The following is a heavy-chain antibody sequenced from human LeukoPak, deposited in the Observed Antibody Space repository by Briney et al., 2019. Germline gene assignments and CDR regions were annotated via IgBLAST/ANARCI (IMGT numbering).Heavy chain of an antibody. CDR3: AKSWSCVQYNDWLCYFDY. J-gene: IGHJ4*02. Sequence: GGSLRLSCAASGFTFSNYAMSWVRQAPGKGLEWVSGISGSSGTTYYTDSVQGRFTISRDNSKDTLCLQMNSLRDDDTAIYYCAKSWSCVQYNDWLCYFDYWGQGTLVTVSS. CDR2: ISGSSGTT. CDR1: GFTFSNYA. V-gene: IGHV3-23*01. D-gene: IGHD3-9*01.